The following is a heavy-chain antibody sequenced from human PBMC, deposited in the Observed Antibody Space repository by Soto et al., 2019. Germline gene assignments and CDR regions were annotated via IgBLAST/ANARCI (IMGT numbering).Heavy chain of an antibody. V-gene: IGHV3-21*01. J-gene: IGHJ4*02. CDR3: VRGSSGWFDY. Sequence: LRLSCAASGFTFSSYNLNWVRQAPGKGLEWVSSISSSSSYIYYVDSVKGRFTISRDNAKNSLYLQMNSLRAADTAVYYCVRGSSGWFDYWGQGTLVTVSS. CDR1: GFTFSSYN. D-gene: IGHD6-19*01. CDR2: ISSSSSYI.